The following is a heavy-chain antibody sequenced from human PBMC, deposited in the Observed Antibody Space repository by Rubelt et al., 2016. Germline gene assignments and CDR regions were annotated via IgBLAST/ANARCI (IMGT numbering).Heavy chain of an antibody. CDR3: ADSRAYSFGLFDY. Sequence: QITLKESGPTLVKPTQTLTLTCTFSGFSLSTNGVGVGWIRQPPGKSLEWLALIYWDDDKRYSPSLSTRLTLPKDTSKNQADLTMTNMDAVDTATYYCADSRAYSFGLFDYWGQGTLVTVSS. D-gene: IGHD5-18*01. CDR1: GFSLSTNGVG. J-gene: IGHJ4*02. CDR2: IYWDDDK. V-gene: IGHV2-5*02.